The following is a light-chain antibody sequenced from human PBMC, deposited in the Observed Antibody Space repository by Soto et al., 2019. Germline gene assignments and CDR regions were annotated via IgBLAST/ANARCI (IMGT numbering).Light chain of an antibody. V-gene: IGLV1-40*01. CDR3: QSSDSSLSGSVV. CDR2: DDT. J-gene: IGLJ2*01. CDR1: SYNIGAGYD. Sequence: QSVVTQPPSVSGAPGQRVTISCAGSSYNIGAGYDVNWYQQFPGTAPKLLIYDDTNRPSGVPDRFSGSKSATSASLAITGLQAEDEANYYCQSSDSSLSGSVVFGGGTKLTVL.